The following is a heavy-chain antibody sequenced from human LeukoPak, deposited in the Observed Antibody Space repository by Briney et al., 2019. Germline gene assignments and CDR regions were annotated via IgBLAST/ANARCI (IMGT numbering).Heavy chain of an antibody. Sequence: GGSLRLSCAASGFTFSSYSMNWVRQAPGKGLEWVSSISSSSSYIYYADSVKGRFTISRDNAKNSLYLQMNSLRAEDTAVYYCAKEGGNSGYGNWFDPWGQGTLVTVSS. D-gene: IGHD5-12*01. J-gene: IGHJ5*02. CDR1: GFTFSSYS. CDR2: ISSSSSYI. V-gene: IGHV3-21*04. CDR3: AKEGGNSGYGNWFDP.